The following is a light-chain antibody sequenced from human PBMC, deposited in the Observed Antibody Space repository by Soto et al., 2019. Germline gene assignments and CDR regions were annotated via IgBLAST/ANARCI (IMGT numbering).Light chain of an antibody. CDR3: SVWEDNVDGWV. Sequence: QPVLTQPPSASGTSGQKVTISCSGTSSNIGSNFVYWYQQLPGTAPKLLIFKDNQRPSGVPDRFSGSKSGTSVSLAISGLRPEDEADYYCSVWEDNVDGWVFGGGTKLTVL. V-gene: IGLV1-47*01. J-gene: IGLJ3*02. CDR2: KDN. CDR1: SSNIGSNF.